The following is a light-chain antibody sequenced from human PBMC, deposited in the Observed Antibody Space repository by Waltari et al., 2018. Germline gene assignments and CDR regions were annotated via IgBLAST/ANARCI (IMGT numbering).Light chain of an antibody. J-gene: IGLJ1*01. CDR3: AAWDESLNGYV. CDR1: SSNIGRNS. V-gene: IGLV1-44*01. Sequence: QSVLTQPPSASGTPGQRVTISCSGSSSNIGRNSVNWYQQLPGTAPKLLTYSNNERPSGVPDRFSGSKSGASASLASSGRRSEDEAYYYCAAWDESLNGYVYGTGTKVTVL. CDR2: SNN.